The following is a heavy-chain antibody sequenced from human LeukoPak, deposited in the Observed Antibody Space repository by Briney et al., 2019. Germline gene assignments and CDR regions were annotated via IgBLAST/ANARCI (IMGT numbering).Heavy chain of an antibody. J-gene: IGHJ5*01. V-gene: IGHV3-66*01. CDR2: IYTSGTT. Sequence: GGSLRLSCAASGFIVNTKYMTWVRQPPGKGLEYVSVIYTSGTTNYADSVKGRFIISRDNSKNTLYLEMNSLRAEDTAVYYCATDAFESWGQGTLVTVSS. CDR3: ATDAFES. CDR1: GFIVNTKY.